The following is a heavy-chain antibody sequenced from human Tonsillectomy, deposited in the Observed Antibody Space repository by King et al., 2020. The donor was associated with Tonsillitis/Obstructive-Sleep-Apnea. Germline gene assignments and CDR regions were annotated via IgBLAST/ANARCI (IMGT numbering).Heavy chain of an antibody. CDR2: ISSSARII. D-gene: IGHD2/OR15-2a*01. CDR1: GFTFSSYE. V-gene: IGHV3-48*03. Sequence: VQLVESGGGLVQPGGSLRLSCVASGFTFSSYEMNWVRQAPGKGLEWVSYISSSARIIYYADSVKGRFTISRYNAKRSLFLQMNSPRAEDTVVYYCSRDFYDARGYYYFYGMDVWGQGTTVHVSS. CDR3: SRDFYDARGYYYFYGMDV. J-gene: IGHJ6*02.